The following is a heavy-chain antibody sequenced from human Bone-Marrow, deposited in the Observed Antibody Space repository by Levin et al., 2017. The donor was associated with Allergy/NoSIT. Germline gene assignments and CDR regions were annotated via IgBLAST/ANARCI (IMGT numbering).Heavy chain of an antibody. J-gene: IGHJ6*02. V-gene: IGHV3-23*01. CDR2: ISGSGGST. Sequence: PGGSLRLSCAASGFTFSSYAMSWVRQAPGKGLEWVSAISGSGGSTYYADSVKGRFTISRDNSKNTLYLQMNSLRAEDTAVYYCAKAKYSSGWYGYYYGMDVWGQGTTVTVSS. D-gene: IGHD6-19*01. CDR1: GFTFSSYA. CDR3: AKAKYSSGWYGYYYGMDV.